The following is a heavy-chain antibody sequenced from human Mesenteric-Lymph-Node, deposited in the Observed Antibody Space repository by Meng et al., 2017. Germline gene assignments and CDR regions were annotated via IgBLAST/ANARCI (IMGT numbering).Heavy chain of an antibody. CDR3: TRDINSHYFDY. D-gene: IGHD2/OR15-2a*01. J-gene: IGHJ4*02. CDR2: IWHDGNNK. Sequence: QVQMVESGGGVVKPGTSMRLSCAASGFTFSDYGMNWVRQAPGKGLEWVAVIWHDGNNKKYAESVKGRFTISRDNSKNTLYLQMNSLRAEDTAVYYCTRDINSHYFDYWGQGTLVTVSS. V-gene: IGHV3-33*01. CDR1: GFTFSDYG.